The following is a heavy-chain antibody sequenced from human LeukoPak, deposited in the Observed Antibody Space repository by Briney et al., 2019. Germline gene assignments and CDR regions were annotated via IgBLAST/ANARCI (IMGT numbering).Heavy chain of an antibody. V-gene: IGHV1-46*01. D-gene: IGHD5-18*01. Sequence: ASVKVSCKASGYTFTSYYMHWVRQAPGQGLEGMGIINPSGCSTSYAQKFQGRVTMTRDTSTSTVDMELSSLRAEDTAVYYCARGDTATVAEFDYWGQGTLVTVSS. CDR3: ARGDTATVAEFDY. J-gene: IGHJ4*02. CDR1: GYTFTSYY. CDR2: INPSGCST.